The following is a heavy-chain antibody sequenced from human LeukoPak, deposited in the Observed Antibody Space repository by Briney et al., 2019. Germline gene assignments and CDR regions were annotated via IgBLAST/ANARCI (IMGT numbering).Heavy chain of an antibody. D-gene: IGHD2-21*01. V-gene: IGHV1-18*01. CDR2: ISAYNGNT. Sequence: GASVNAFYKASGYTYTSYGIIWVRQAPGQGLEWMGWISAYNGNTNYAQKLQGRVTMTTDTSTSTAYMELRSLRSDDTAVYYCARRGHIVVVKGEHDYWRQGTLVTVSS. CDR3: ARRGHIVVVKGEHDY. J-gene: IGHJ4*02. CDR1: GYTYTSYG.